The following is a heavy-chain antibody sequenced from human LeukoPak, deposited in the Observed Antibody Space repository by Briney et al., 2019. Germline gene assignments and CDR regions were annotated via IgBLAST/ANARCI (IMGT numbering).Heavy chain of an antibody. Sequence: SETLSLTCAVYGGSFSDYYWSWIRQPPGKGLEWIGEINHSGSTDYNPSLKSRVTISVDTSKNQFSLKLSSVTAADTAVYYCARGGDYDYVWGSNKYYFDYWGQGTLVTVSS. D-gene: IGHD3-16*01. CDR2: INHSGST. V-gene: IGHV4-34*01. CDR3: ARGGDYDYVWGSNKYYFDY. J-gene: IGHJ4*02. CDR1: GGSFSDYY.